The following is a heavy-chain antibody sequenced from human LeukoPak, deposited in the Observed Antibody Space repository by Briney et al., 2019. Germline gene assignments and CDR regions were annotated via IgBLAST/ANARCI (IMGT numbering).Heavy chain of an antibody. Sequence: GGSLRLSCAASGFTFSSYSMNWVRLAPGKGLEWVSSISSSSSYIYYADSVKGRFTISRDNAKNSLYLQMNSLRAEDTAVYYCARVIEWFGELAFDYWGQGTLVTVSS. D-gene: IGHD3-10*01. V-gene: IGHV3-21*01. CDR2: ISSSSSYI. J-gene: IGHJ4*02. CDR1: GFTFSSYS. CDR3: ARVIEWFGELAFDY.